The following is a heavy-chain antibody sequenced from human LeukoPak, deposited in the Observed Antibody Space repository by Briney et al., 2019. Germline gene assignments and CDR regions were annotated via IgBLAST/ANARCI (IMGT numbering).Heavy chain of an antibody. D-gene: IGHD2-2*01. Sequence: GGSLRLSCAASEFTFSDYYMSWIRQAPGKGLEWVSSITTSGSTLYFADSVKGRFTISRDNAKNSLHLQMNSLRAEDTAVYFCARSSTFEYWGQGTLVTVSS. CDR1: EFTFSDYY. CDR3: ARSSTFEY. CDR2: ITTSGSTL. J-gene: IGHJ4*02. V-gene: IGHV3-11*04.